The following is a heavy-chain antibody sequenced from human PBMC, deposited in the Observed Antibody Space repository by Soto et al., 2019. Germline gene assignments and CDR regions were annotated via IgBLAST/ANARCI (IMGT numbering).Heavy chain of an antibody. CDR2: ISGSGGST. J-gene: IGHJ6*02. D-gene: IGHD6-19*01. V-gene: IGHV3-23*01. Sequence: TGGSLRLSCAASGFTFSGYAMSWVRQAPGKGLEWVSAISGSGGSTYYADSVKGRFTISRDNSKNTLYLQMNSLRAEDTAVYYCAKGPGIAVARLDVWGQGTTVTVSS. CDR3: AKGPGIAVARLDV. CDR1: GFTFSGYA.